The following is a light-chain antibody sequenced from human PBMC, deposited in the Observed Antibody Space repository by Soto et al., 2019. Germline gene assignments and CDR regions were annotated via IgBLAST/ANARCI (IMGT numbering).Light chain of an antibody. CDR2: DAS. CDR1: QSISSW. V-gene: IGKV1-5*01. Sequence: DIQMTQSPSTLSASVGDRVTITCRASQSISSWLAWYQQKPGKAPNLLIYDASSLESGVPSRFSGSGSGTDFTLTISSLEPEDCAIYYCQQRQYWPPITFGQGTRLEIK. CDR3: QQRQYWPPIT. J-gene: IGKJ5*01.